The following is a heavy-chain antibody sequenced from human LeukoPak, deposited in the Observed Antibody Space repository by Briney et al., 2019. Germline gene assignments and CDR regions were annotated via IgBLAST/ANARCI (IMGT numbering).Heavy chain of an antibody. CDR3: ARGSSGYDSLTYYYYYMDV. D-gene: IGHD5-12*01. V-gene: IGHV1-2*02. CDR2: INPNSGAT. J-gene: IGHJ6*03. CDR1: GYSLTDYY. Sequence: ASVKVSCKAAGYSLTDYYIHWVRQAPGQGLEWMGWINPNSGATDCPRKFQGRVTMTRDTSISTAYMELSRLRSDDTAVYYCARGSSGYDSLTYYYYYMDVWGKGTTVTISS.